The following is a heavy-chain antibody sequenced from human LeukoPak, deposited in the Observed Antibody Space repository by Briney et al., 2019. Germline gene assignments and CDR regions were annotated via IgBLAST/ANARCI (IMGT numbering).Heavy chain of an antibody. CDR3: ARGDILTGYSY. CDR1: GGSFRGYY. V-gene: IGHV4-34*01. J-gene: IGHJ4*02. D-gene: IGHD3-9*01. Sequence: PSEPLSLTCAVYGGSFRGYYWSWIRQPPGKGLEWIGEIKHSGSTNYNPSLKSRVTISVDTSKNQFSLKLSSVTAADTAVYYCARGDILTGYSYWGQGTLVTVSS. CDR2: IKHSGST.